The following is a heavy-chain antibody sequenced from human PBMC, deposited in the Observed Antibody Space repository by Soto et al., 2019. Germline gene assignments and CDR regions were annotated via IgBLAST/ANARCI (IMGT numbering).Heavy chain of an antibody. J-gene: IGHJ6*03. Sequence: SETLCLTCTVSGGSISSSSYYWGWIRQPPGKGLEWIGSIYYSGSTYYNPSLKSRVTISVDTSKNQFPLKLSSVTAADTAVYYCARHSYSNYVYYYYYYMDVWGKGTTVTVSS. V-gene: IGHV4-39*01. D-gene: IGHD4-4*01. CDR2: IYYSGST. CDR1: GGSISSSSYY. CDR3: ARHSYSNYVYYYYYYMDV.